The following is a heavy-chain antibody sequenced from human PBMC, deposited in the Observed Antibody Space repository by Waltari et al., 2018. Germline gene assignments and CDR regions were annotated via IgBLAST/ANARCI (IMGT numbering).Heavy chain of an antibody. CDR3: ARVVGQLVTDY. Sequence: QVQLVQSGAAGRKPGASVKVSCRDSGYTFTGYYMNWVRQAPGQGLEWMGRINPNSGGTNYAQKFQGRVTMTRDTSISTAYMELSRLSSADTAVYYCARVVGQLVTDYWCQGTLVTVSS. CDR2: INPNSGGT. J-gene: IGHJ4*02. V-gene: IGHV1-2*06. CDR1: GYTFTGYY. D-gene: IGHD6-13*01.